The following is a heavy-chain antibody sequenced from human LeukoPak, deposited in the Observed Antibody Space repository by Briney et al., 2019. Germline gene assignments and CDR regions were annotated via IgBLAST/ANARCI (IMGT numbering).Heavy chain of an antibody. J-gene: IGHJ4*02. CDR3: AKGEMAVAGTGDY. Sequence: PGGSLRLSCAASGFTFSSYAMSLVRQAPGKGLEWVSGISWNSGSIGYADSVKGRFTISRDNSKNTLYLQMNSLRAEDTAVYYCAKGEMAVAGTGDYWGQGTLVTVSS. D-gene: IGHD6-19*01. CDR1: GFTFSSYA. V-gene: IGHV3-23*01. CDR2: ISWNSGSI.